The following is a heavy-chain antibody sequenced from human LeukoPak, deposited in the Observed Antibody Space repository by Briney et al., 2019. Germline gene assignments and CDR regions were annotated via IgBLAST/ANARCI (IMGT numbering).Heavy chain of an antibody. Sequence: ASVKVSCKASGGTFSSYAISWVRQAPGQGLEWMGGIIPIFGTANYAQKFQGRVTITADESTSTAYMELSSLRSEDTAVYYCASSFYDSSGYYVSSYWGQGTLVTVSS. V-gene: IGHV1-69*13. CDR2: IIPIFGTA. D-gene: IGHD3-22*01. CDR3: ASSFYDSSGYYVSSY. J-gene: IGHJ4*02. CDR1: GGTFSSYA.